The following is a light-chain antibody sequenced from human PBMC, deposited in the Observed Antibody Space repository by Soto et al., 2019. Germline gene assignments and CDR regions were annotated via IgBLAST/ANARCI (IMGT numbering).Light chain of an antibody. V-gene: IGLV1-51*01. J-gene: IGLJ1*01. Sequence: QSVLTQPPSVSAAPGQKVTISCSGSSSNIGGNSVSWYQQLPGTAPKLLIYDDNMRPSGIPDRFSGSKSGTSATLGITGCQTGDEADYYCGSWDSSLSAYVFGTGTKVTVL. CDR1: SSNIGGNS. CDR3: GSWDSSLSAYV. CDR2: DDN.